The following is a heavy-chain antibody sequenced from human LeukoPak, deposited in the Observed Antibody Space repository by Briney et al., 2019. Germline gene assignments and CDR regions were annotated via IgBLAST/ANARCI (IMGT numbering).Heavy chain of an antibody. CDR1: GFTFSTYS. V-gene: IGHV3-49*04. D-gene: IGHD1-1*01. J-gene: IGHJ4*02. Sequence: GGSLRLSCAASGFTFSTYSMNWVRQAPGKGLEWVGFIRSKAYGETADYAASVKGRFTISRDDSKAIAYLQMSSLKTEDTAVYHCTRDRGAYNLYDYWGQGTLVTVSS. CDR3: TRDRGAYNLYDY. CDR2: IRSKAYGETA.